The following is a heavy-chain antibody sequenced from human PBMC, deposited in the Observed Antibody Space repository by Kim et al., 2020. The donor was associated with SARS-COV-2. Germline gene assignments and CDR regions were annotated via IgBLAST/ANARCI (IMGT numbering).Heavy chain of an antibody. J-gene: IGHJ4*02. CDR2: IYYSGST. CDR3: ARERGNWNEFDY. D-gene: IGHD1-1*01. V-gene: IGHV4-61*01. Sequence: SETLSLTCTVSGGSVSSGSYYWSWIRQPPGKGLEWIGYIYYSGSTNYNPSLKSRVTISVDTSKNQFSLKLSSVTAADMAVYYCARERGNWNEFDYWGQGTLVTVSS. CDR1: GGSVSSGSYY.